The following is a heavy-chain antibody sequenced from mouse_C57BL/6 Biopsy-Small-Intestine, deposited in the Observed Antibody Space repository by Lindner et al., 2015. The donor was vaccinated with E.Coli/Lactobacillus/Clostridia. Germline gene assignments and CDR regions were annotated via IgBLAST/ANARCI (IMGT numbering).Heavy chain of an antibody. CDR2: IDPANGIT. CDR1: GFNIKDDY. J-gene: IGHJ4*01. V-gene: IGHV14-3*02. Sequence: VQLQESGAELVTPGASVKLSCTASGFNIKDDYMHWVKQRPEQGLEWIGRIDPANGITKYAPKFQDKATITADTSSNTAYLQLNSLTSEDTAVYYCARSYSRNYYAKDYWGQGTSVTVSS. D-gene: IGHD2-12*01. CDR3: ARSYSRNYYAKDY.